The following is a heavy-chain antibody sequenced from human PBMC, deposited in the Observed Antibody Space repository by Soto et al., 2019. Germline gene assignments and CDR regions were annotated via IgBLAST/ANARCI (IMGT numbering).Heavy chain of an antibody. CDR3: VPDFWTGENPLRSTDY. CDR1: GFAFSRYW. J-gene: IGHJ4*02. Sequence: GGSLRLSCAASGFAFSRYWMSWVRQTPGKGLEWVANIKPDEITTYYVDSVRGRFTISRDNTKSTLYLQMNSLRAEDTAVYYCVPDFWTGENPLRSTDYWGQGALVTVSS. CDR2: IKPDEITT. D-gene: IGHD3-3*01. V-gene: IGHV3-7*03.